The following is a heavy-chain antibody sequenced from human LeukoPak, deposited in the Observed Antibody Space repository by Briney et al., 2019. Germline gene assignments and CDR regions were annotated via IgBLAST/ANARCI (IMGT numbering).Heavy chain of an antibody. CDR2: IYSGGST. Sequence: PGGSLRLSCAASGFTVGSNYMSWVRQAPGKGLEWVSVIYSGGSTYYADSVKGRFTISRDNSKNTLYLQMNSLRVEDTAVYYCSRGGNQYYFDYWGQGTLVTVSS. V-gene: IGHV3-66*01. CDR1: GFTVGSNY. J-gene: IGHJ4*02. CDR3: SRGGNQYYFDY. D-gene: IGHD3-10*01.